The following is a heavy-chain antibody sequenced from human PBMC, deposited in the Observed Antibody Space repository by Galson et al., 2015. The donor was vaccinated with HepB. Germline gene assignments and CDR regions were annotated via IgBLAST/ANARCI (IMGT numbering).Heavy chain of an antibody. J-gene: IGHJ4*02. CDR1: GGTFSSDA. CDR2: IIPIYDTT. D-gene: IGHD4-23*01. Sequence: SVKVSCKASGGTFSSDAISWVRQSPEQGLQWMGVIIPIYDTTMYAQKFQGRITLSADTSTNTVYMEMTSLRSDDTAVYYCARDGFSGTPGGNSVLLCDYWGQGTLVTVS. V-gene: IGHV1-69*06. CDR3: ARDGFSGTPGGNSVLLCDY.